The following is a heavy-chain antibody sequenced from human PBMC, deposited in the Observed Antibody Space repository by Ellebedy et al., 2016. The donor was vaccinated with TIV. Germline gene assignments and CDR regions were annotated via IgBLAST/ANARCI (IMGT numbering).Heavy chain of an antibody. CDR1: GYIFTTYA. CDR2: INLGIGDP. CDR3: ARSAVRITMVRGVMPDLDY. Sequence: AASVKVSCKASGYIFTTYAMHWVRQAPGQSLEWMGWINLGIGDPKYSQNFQGRLTITSDATTSTAYMELRSLRSDDTAVYYCARSAVRITMVRGVMPDLDYWGQGTLVSVSS. D-gene: IGHD3-10*01. J-gene: IGHJ4*02. V-gene: IGHV1-3*01.